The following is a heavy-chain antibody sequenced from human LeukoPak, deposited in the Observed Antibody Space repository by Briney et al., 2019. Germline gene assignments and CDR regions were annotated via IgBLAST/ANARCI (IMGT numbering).Heavy chain of an antibody. J-gene: IGHJ3*02. CDR3: VRESWKWELDGSDI. CDR2: ISYDGSNK. Sequence: GGSLRLSCAASGFTFSSYAMHWVRQAPGKGLEWVAVISYDGSNKYYADSVKGRFTISRDNSKNTLYLQMNSLRAEDTAVYYCVRESWKWELDGSDIWGQGTVVTVSS. CDR1: GFTFSSYA. V-gene: IGHV3-30-3*01. D-gene: IGHD1-26*01.